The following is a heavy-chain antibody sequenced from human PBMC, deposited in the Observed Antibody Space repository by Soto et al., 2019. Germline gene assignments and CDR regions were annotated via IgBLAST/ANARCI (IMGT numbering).Heavy chain of an antibody. D-gene: IGHD3-22*01. CDR3: AKGSLPYYSDSSGYPYYFDY. CDR2: ISGSGGST. J-gene: IGHJ4*02. Sequence: EVQLLESGGGLVHPGGSLRLSCAASGFTFSSYAMSWVRQAPGQGLEWVSAISGSGGSTYYADSLKGRFTISRDNSKNTLYMQMNSVRAEDTAVYYCAKGSLPYYSDSSGYPYYFDYWGQGTLVTVSS. V-gene: IGHV3-23*01. CDR1: GFTFSSYA.